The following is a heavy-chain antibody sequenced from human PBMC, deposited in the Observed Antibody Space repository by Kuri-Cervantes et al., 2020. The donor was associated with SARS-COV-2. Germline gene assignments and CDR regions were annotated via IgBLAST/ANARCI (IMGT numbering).Heavy chain of an antibody. V-gene: IGHV3-30-3*01. Sequence: GGSLRLSCAASGFSFSHSAMRWIRQAPGKGLEWVAIVSYDGSNKYYADSVKGRFTISRDNSKNTLYLQMDSLRTEDTAVYYCARDRNTMIVVIINIDYWGQGALVTVSS. J-gene: IGHJ4*02. D-gene: IGHD3-22*01. CDR2: VSYDGSNK. CDR1: GFSFSHSA. CDR3: ARDRNTMIVVIINIDY.